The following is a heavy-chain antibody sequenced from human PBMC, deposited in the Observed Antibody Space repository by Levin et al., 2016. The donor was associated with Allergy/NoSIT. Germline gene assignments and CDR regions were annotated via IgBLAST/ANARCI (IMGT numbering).Heavy chain of an antibody. Sequence: ASVKVSCKASGYTFSAYGISWVRQAPGQGLEWVGWISAYNGNTDSAQKLQGRVTLTKDTSTSTAYIELRNLRSDDTAVYYCARDQNHNFGNYAVGWFDPWGQGTLVTVSS. D-gene: IGHD4-11*01. V-gene: IGHV1-18*01. CDR1: GYTFSAYG. CDR3: ARDQNHNFGNYAVGWFDP. J-gene: IGHJ5*02. CDR2: ISAYNGNT.